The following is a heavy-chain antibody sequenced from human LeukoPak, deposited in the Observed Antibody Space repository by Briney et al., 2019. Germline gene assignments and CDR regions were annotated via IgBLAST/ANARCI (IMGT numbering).Heavy chain of an antibody. Sequence: GGSLRLSCAASGFTFSSYAMHWVRQAPGKGLEWVAVISYDGSNKYYADSVKGRFTISRDNSKNTLYLQMNSLRAEDTAVYYCASAVDDSSGYYSPLYNYWGQGTLVTVSS. CDR1: GFTFSSYA. J-gene: IGHJ4*02. D-gene: IGHD3-22*01. CDR2: ISYDGSNK. V-gene: IGHV3-30-3*01. CDR3: ASAVDDSSGYYSPLYNY.